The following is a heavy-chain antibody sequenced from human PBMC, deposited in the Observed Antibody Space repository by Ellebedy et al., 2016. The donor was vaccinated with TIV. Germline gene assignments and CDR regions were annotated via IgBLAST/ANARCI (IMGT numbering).Heavy chain of an antibody. D-gene: IGHD3-10*01. V-gene: IGHV5-51*01. J-gene: IGHJ3*02. CDR2: IYPGDSDT. CDR3: ARQGSPGAFDI. Sequence: GESLKISCKGSAYIFTTYWIGWVRQMHGKGLEWMGIIYPGDSDTRYSPSFQGQVTISADKSISTAYLQWSSLKASDTAMYYCARQGSPGAFDIWGQGTMVTVSS. CDR1: AYIFTTYW.